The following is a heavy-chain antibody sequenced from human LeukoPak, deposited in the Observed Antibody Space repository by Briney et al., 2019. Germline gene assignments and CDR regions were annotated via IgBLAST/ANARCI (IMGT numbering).Heavy chain of an antibody. J-gene: IGHJ4*02. Sequence: GGSLRLSCAASGNYWMHWVRQVPGKGLVWVSHINSDGSWTSYADSVKGRFTISKDNAKNTVYLQMNSLRAEDTAVYYCARGWGGYSSYPPDYWGQGILVIVSS. CDR2: INSDGSWT. CDR1: GNYW. V-gene: IGHV3-74*01. D-gene: IGHD5-12*01. CDR3: ARGWGGYSSYPPDY.